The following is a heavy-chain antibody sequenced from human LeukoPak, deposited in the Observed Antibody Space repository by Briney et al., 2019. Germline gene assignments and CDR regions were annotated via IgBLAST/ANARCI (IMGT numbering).Heavy chain of an antibody. J-gene: IGHJ6*02. D-gene: IGHD3-9*01. CDR3: ARFGYFDWTTPYYYYGMDV. CDR1: GGSISSHY. CDR2: IYYSGST. V-gene: IGHV4-59*11. Sequence: PSETLSLTCTVSGGSISSHYWSWIRQPPGKGLEWIGYIYYSGSTNYNPSLKSRVTISVDTSKNQFSLKLSSVTAADTAVYYCARFGYFDWTTPYYYYGMDVWGQGTTVTVSS.